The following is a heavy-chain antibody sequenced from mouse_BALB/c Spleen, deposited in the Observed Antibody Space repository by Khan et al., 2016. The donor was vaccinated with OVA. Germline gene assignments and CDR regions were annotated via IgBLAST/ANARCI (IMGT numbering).Heavy chain of an antibody. Sequence: QIQLVQSGPELKKPGETVRISCKASGSTFTNYGMSWVKQAPGKGLKWMGWINTYTGEPTYADDFKGRFALSLETSASTAYLQLNNLKNEDTATFFGARKNYRYDRYFDVWGAGTTVTVSS. CDR1: GSTFTNYG. V-gene: IGHV9-3-1*01. CDR3: ARKNYRYDRYFDV. D-gene: IGHD2-14*01. J-gene: IGHJ1*01. CDR2: INTYTGEP.